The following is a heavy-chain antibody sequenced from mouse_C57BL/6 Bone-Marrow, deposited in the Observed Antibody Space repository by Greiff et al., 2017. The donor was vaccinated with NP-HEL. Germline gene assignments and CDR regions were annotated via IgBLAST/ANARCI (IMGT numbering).Heavy chain of an antibody. Sequence: EVKLMESGGGLVKPGGSLKLSCAASGFTFSDYGMHWVRQAPEKGLEWVAYISSGSSTIYYADTVKGRFTISRDNAKNTLFLQMTSLRSEDTAMYYCASGFYYDHGGVYWGQGTTLTVSS. CDR3: ASGFYYDHGGVY. CDR1: GFTFSDYG. CDR2: ISSGSSTI. J-gene: IGHJ2*01. V-gene: IGHV5-17*01. D-gene: IGHD2-4*01.